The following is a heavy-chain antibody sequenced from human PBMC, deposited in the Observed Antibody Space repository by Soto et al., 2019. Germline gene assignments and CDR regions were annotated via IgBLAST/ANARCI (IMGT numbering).Heavy chain of an antibody. Sequence: PSETLSLTCTVSGGSISSGDYYWSWIRQPPGKGLEWIGYIYYSGSTYYNPSLKSRVTISVDTSKNQFSLKLSSVTAADTAVYYCARVGSSGYPTDRTFDYRGQGTLVTVSS. V-gene: IGHV4-30-4*01. J-gene: IGHJ4*02. CDR1: GGSISSGDYY. D-gene: IGHD3-22*01. CDR3: ARVGSSGYPTDRTFDY. CDR2: IYYSGST.